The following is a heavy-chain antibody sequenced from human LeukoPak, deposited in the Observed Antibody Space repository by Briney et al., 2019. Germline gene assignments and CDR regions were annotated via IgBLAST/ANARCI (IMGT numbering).Heavy chain of an antibody. Sequence: PGGSLRLSCAASGFTFTNAWMTWVRQAPGKGLEWVGRIKSKTDGGTTDYAAPVKGRFTISRDDSKNTLYLQMNSLKTEDTAVYYCARPRWTARVDAFDIWGQGTMVTVSS. V-gene: IGHV3-15*01. D-gene: IGHD5-18*01. CDR3: ARPRWTARVDAFDI. CDR1: GFTFTNAW. J-gene: IGHJ3*02. CDR2: IKSKTDGGTT.